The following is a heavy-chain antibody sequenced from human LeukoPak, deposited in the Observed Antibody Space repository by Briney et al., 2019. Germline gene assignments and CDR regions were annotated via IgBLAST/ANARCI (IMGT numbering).Heavy chain of an antibody. CDR2: INSDGSST. CDR3: ARGQRGPNDY. V-gene: IGHV3-74*01. CDR1: GFTFSSYW. Sequence: GGSLRLSRAASGFTFSSYWMHWVRQAPGKGPVWVSRINSDGSSTSYADSVKGRFTISRDNAKNTLYLQMNSLRAEDTAVYYCARGQRGPNDYWGQGTLVTVSS. J-gene: IGHJ4*02.